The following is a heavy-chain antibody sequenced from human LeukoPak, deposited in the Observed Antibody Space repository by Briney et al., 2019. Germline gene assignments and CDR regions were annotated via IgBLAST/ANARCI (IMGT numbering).Heavy chain of an antibody. CDR1: GGSISTYY. J-gene: IGHJ1*01. CDR2: IYASGST. D-gene: IGHD4-23*01. V-gene: IGHV4-4*07. Sequence: SETLSLTCTVSGGSISTYYWSWVRQPAGKGLEWIGLIYASGSTTYNPSLKSRVTMSVDTSKNQFSLKLSSVTAADSAVYYCARAPYGGNQYFQHWGQGTLLTVSS. CDR3: ARAPYGGNQYFQH.